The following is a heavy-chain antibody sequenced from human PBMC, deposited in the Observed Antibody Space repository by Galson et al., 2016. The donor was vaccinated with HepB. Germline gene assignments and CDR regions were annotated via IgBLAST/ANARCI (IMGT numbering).Heavy chain of an antibody. CDR3: VRNGVFGDHTAHSFDY. D-gene: IGHD4-17*01. J-gene: IGHJ4*02. CDR2: FHHSGYT. Sequence: SETLSLTCAVSGGSISDDYWWSWIRQAPAKGLEWIGEFHHSGYTNYNPSLQSRVSISVDKSKNQFSLELTSVTAADTALYYCVRNGVFGDHTAHSFDYWGRGTLVTVSS. CDR1: GGSISDDYW. V-gene: IGHV4-4*02.